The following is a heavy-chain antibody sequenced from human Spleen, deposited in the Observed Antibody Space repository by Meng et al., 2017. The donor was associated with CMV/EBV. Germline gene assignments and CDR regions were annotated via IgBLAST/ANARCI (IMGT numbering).Heavy chain of an antibody. V-gene: IGHV1-69*12. CDR2: IIPIFGTA. Sequence: QVLLVRSGAEVKKPGPSVKVSCKASGGTFSSYAISWVRQAPGTGLEWMGGIIPIFGTANYAQKFQGRVTITADESTSTAYMELSSLRSEDTAVYYCARDVEYSSSSGFDYWGQGTLVTVSS. CDR3: ARDVEYSSSSGFDY. D-gene: IGHD6-6*01. J-gene: IGHJ4*02. CDR1: GGTFSSYA.